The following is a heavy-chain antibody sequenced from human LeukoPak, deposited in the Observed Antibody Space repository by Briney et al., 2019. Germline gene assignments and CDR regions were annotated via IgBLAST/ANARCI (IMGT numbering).Heavy chain of an antibody. CDR1: GYTFTSYY. CDR2: INPSGGST. D-gene: IGHD2-2*01. V-gene: IGHV1-46*01. J-gene: IGHJ5*02. CDR3: ARDCRSCSSTSCYESWFDP. Sequence: ASVKVSCKASGYTFTSYYMHWVRQAPGQGLEWMGIINPSGGSTSYAQKFQGRVTMTRDTSTSTVYMELSSLRSEDTAVYYCARDCRSCSSTSCYESWFDPWGQGTLVTVSS.